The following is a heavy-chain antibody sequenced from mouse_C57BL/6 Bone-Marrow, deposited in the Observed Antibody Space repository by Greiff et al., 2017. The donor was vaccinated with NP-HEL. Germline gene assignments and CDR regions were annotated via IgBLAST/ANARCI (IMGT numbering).Heavy chain of an antibody. CDR2: IYPGDGDT. CDR1: GYAFSSSW. CDR3: ARRWYGRGYFDD. J-gene: IGHJ2*01. V-gene: IGHV1-82*01. D-gene: IGHD1-2*01. Sequence: QVQLQQSGPELVKPGASVKISCKASGYAFSSSWMNWVKQRPGKGLEWIGRIYPGDGDTNYNGKFKGKATLTADKSSSTAYMQLSSLTSEDSAVYFCARRWYGRGYFDDWGQGTTLTVSS.